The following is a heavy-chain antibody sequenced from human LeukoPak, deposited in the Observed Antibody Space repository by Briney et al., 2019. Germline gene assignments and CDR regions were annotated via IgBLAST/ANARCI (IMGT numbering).Heavy chain of an antibody. CDR1: GFTFSSYD. CDR2: IGTAGDT. V-gene: IGHV3-13*01. J-gene: IGHJ4*02. CDR3: ARGQKRGILTPGDSSGWYFVY. D-gene: IGHD6-19*01. Sequence: GGSLRLSCAASGFTFSSYDMHWVRQATGKGLEWVSAIGTAGDTYYPGSVKGRFTISRENAKNSLYLQMNSLRAEDTAVYYCARGQKRGILTPGDSSGWYFVYWGQGTLVTVSS.